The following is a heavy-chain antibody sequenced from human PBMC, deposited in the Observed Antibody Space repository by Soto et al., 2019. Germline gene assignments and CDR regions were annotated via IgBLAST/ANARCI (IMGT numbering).Heavy chain of an antibody. Sequence: ASVKVSCKAIGYSFTSHYMHWVRQAPGQGLEWMGTIYPGGVNIGYAQKFKGRVTMTKDTSKNMLFLQMNSLRTEDTGLYYCLTDPGFWPDYWGQGALVTVSS. CDR1: GYSFTSHY. D-gene: IGHD1-1*01. J-gene: IGHJ4*02. V-gene: IGHV1-46*01. CDR3: LTDPGFWPDY. CDR2: IYPGGVNI.